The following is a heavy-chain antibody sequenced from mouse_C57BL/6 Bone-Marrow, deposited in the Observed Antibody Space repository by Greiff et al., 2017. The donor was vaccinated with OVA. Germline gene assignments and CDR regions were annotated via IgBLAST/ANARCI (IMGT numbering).Heavy chain of an antibody. D-gene: IGHD4-1*01. V-gene: IGHV1-81*01. CDR2: IYPRSGNT. Sequence: QVHVKQSGAELARPGASVKLSCKASGYTFTSYGISWVKQRTGQGLEWIGEIYPRSGNTYYNEKFKGKATLTADKSSSTAYMALRSLTSEDSAVYCCARQRVLGPWYFDVWGTGTTVTVSS. CDR1: GYTFTSYG. J-gene: IGHJ1*03. CDR3: ARQRVLGPWYFDV.